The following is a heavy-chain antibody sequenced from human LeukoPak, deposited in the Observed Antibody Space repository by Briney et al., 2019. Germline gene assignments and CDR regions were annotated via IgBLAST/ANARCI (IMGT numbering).Heavy chain of an antibody. CDR3: ARARFETTVTTLVRKKDYYYYNMDV. CDR2: IKQDGSEK. V-gene: IGHV3-7*01. CDR1: GFTFSSYW. D-gene: IGHD4-17*01. Sequence: GGSLRLSCAASGFTFSSYWMHWVRQAPGKGLEWVANIKQDGSEKYYVDSVKGRFTISRDNAKNSLYLQMNSLRAEDTAVYYCARARFETTVTTLVRKKDYYYYNMDVWGKGTTVTVSS. J-gene: IGHJ6*03.